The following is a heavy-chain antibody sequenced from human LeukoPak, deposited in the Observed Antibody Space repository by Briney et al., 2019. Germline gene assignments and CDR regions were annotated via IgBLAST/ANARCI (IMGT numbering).Heavy chain of an antibody. D-gene: IGHD6-6*01. Sequence: PGGSLRLSCAASGFTFSSYAMHWVRQAPGKGLEWVAVISYDGSNKYYADSVKGRFTISRDNSKNTPYLQMNSLRAEDTAVYYCARIPSSSLVDYWGQGTLVTVSS. CDR3: ARIPSSSLVDY. J-gene: IGHJ4*02. V-gene: IGHV3-30-3*01. CDR1: GFTFSSYA. CDR2: ISYDGSNK.